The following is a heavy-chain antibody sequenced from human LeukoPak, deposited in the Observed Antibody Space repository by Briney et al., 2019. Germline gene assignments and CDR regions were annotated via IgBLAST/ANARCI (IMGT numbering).Heavy chain of an antibody. CDR1: GYTFTSYD. CDR3: ARGRVVRGVILWFDP. Sequence: ASVKVSCKASGYTFTSYDINWVRQASGQGLEWMGWMNPNSGNTGYAQKFQGRVTMTRNTSISTAYMELSSLRSEDTAVYYCARGRVVRGVILWFDPWGQGTLVTVSP. J-gene: IGHJ5*02. V-gene: IGHV1-8*01. D-gene: IGHD3-10*01. CDR2: MNPNSGNT.